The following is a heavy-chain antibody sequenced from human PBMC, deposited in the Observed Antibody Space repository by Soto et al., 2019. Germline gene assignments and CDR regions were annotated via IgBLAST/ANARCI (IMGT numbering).Heavy chain of an antibody. J-gene: IGHJ6*02. CDR2: INPNSGGT. CDR1: GYTFTGYY. V-gene: IGHV1-2*02. D-gene: IGHD2-15*01. Sequence: ASVKVSCKASGYTFTGYYMHWVRQAPGQGLEWMGWINPNSGGTNYAQKFQGRVTMTRDTSISTAYMELSRLRSDDTAVYYCARVLRYCSGGSCCSHYYYYGMDVWGQGTTVTVSS. CDR3: ARVLRYCSGGSCCSHYYYYGMDV.